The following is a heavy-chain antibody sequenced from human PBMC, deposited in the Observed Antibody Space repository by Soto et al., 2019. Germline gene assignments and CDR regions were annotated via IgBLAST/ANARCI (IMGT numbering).Heavy chain of an antibody. D-gene: IGHD3-3*01. V-gene: IGHV4-4*07. Sequence: LSLTCTVSGGSLTKYYWSWIRQPAGKGLEWIGRVSTSGNVVSKASLRSRLTMSVDTSKNQFSLRLTSVTAADTAVYYCARDNNDFWSLYPLAFDYWGQGALVTVSS. J-gene: IGHJ4*02. CDR3: ARDNNDFWSLYPLAFDY. CDR1: GGSLTKYY. CDR2: VSTSGNV.